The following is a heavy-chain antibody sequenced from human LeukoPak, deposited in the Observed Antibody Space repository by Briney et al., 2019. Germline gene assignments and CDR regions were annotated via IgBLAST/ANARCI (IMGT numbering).Heavy chain of an antibody. V-gene: IGHV3-23*01. CDR2: ISGSGGST. J-gene: IGHJ4*02. Sequence: GGSLRLSCAASGFTFSSYAISWVRQAPGKGLEWVSAISGSGGSTYYADSVKGRFTISRDNSKNTLYLQMNSLRAEDTAVYYCAKDSDPWFGEFRSYFDYWGQGTLVTVSS. CDR3: AKDSDPWFGEFRSYFDY. D-gene: IGHD3-10*01. CDR1: GFTFSSYA.